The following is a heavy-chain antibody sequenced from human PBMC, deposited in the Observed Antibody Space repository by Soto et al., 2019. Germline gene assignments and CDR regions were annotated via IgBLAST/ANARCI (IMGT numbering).Heavy chain of an antibody. Sequence: QVQLQESGPGLVKPSETLSLTCTVSGGSISSHYWGWIRQPPGKGLEWIGYAYYNGRTDYNPSLKSRVTMSIDTSKNHLSFRLHSVPAADTAFYFCARPVGTTPAGWYFDLWGRGTLVTVSS. CDR2: AYYNGRT. CDR3: ARPVGTTPAGWYFDL. CDR1: GGSISSHY. D-gene: IGHD3-22*01. J-gene: IGHJ2*01. V-gene: IGHV4-59*08.